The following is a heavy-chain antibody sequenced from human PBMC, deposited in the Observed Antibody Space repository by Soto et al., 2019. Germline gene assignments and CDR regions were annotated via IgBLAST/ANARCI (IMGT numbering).Heavy chain of an antibody. Sequence: TSETLSLTCTVSGGSVSSGSYYWSWIRQPLGKGLEWIGYTYYSGSTNYNPSLKSRVTISVDTSKNQFSLKLSSVTAADTAVYYCARDHPGYDFWSGYHRANWFDPWGQGTLVTVSS. CDR2: TYYSGST. J-gene: IGHJ5*02. CDR3: ARDHPGYDFWSGYHRANWFDP. D-gene: IGHD3-3*01. CDR1: GGSVSSGSYY. V-gene: IGHV4-61*01.